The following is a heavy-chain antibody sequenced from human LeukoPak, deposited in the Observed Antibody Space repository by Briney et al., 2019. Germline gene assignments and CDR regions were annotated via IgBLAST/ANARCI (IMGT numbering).Heavy chain of an antibody. CDR2: IWYDGSNK. Sequence: GGSLRLSCAASGFTFSSYGMHWVRQAPGKGLEGVAVIWYDGSNKYYADSVKGRFTISRDNSKNTLYLQMNSLRAEDTAVYYCARDGASYYDSSGYYLFDYWGQGTLVTVSS. J-gene: IGHJ4*02. CDR1: GFTFSSYG. V-gene: IGHV3-33*01. CDR3: ARDGASYYDSSGYYLFDY. D-gene: IGHD3-22*01.